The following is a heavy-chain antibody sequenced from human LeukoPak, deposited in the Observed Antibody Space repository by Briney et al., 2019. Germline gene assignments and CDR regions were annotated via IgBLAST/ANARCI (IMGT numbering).Heavy chain of an antibody. CDR2: ISGTSSYI. CDR3: ARDPSENSI. V-gene: IGHV3-21*01. D-gene: IGHD2/OR15-2a*01. CDR1: GFTFSSST. J-gene: IGHJ4*02. Sequence: GSLRLSCAASGFTFSSSTMNWVRQAPGKGLEWVSSISGTSSYIYYADSMKGRFTISRDNAKNSLYLQMNSLRPEDTAVYYCARDPSENSIRGQGTLVSVSS.